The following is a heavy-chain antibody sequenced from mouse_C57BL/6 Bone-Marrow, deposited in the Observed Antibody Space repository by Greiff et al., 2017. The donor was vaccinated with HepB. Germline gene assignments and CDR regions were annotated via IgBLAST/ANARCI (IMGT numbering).Heavy chain of an antibody. J-gene: IGHJ2*01. CDR1: GYTFTSYW. V-gene: IGHV1-53*01. CDR3: ARSVPPSSTVALGPY. D-gene: IGHD1-1*01. Sequence: QVQLQQPGTELVKPGASVKLSCKASGYTFTSYWMHWVKQRPGQGLEWIGNINPSNGGTNYNEKFKSKATLTVDKSSSTAYMQLSSLTSEDSAVYSCARSVPPSSTVALGPYWGQGTTLTVSS. CDR2: INPSNGGT.